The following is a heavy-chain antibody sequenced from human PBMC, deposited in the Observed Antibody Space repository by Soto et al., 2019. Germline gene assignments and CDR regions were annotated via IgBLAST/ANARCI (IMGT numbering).Heavy chain of an antibody. D-gene: IGHD5-18*01. Sequence: QVQLQESGPGLVKPSQTLSLTCTVSGGSISSGGYYWSWIRQHPGKGLEWIGYIYYSGSTYYNPSLTSRVTISVDTSKNQFSLKLSSVTAADTAVYYCAREQLWPPVIDYWGQGTLVTVSS. J-gene: IGHJ4*02. V-gene: IGHV4-31*03. CDR3: AREQLWPPVIDY. CDR2: IYYSGST. CDR1: GGSISSGGYY.